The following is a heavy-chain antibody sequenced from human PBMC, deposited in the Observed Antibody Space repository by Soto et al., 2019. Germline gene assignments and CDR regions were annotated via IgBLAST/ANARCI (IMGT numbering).Heavy chain of an antibody. V-gene: IGHV5-10-1*01. J-gene: IGHJ4*02. CDR1: GYSFTSYW. D-gene: IGHD3-22*01. CDR2: IDPSDSYT. Sequence: GESLKSSCKGSGYSFTSYWISWVCQMPGKGLEWIGRIDPSDSYTNYSPSFQGHVTISADKSISTAYLQWSSLKASDTALYYCAKDIGQNYNDSSGYPDYWGQGTLVTVSS. CDR3: AKDIGQNYNDSSGYPDY.